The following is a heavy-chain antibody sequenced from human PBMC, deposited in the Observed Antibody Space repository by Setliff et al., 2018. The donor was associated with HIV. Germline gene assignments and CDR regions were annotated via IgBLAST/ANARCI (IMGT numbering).Heavy chain of an antibody. D-gene: IGHD3-10*01. V-gene: IGHV1-69*10. J-gene: IGHJ4*02. CDR2: IIPILGIA. Sequence: SVKVSCKASDDTFTRFGISWVRQAPGQGLEWMGGIIPILGIANYAQKFQGRVTITADKSTSTAYMELSSLRSEDTAVYYCARPNGGNYYGSGSYDYWGQGTLVTVSS. CDR1: DDTFTRFG. CDR3: ARPNGGNYYGSGSYDY.